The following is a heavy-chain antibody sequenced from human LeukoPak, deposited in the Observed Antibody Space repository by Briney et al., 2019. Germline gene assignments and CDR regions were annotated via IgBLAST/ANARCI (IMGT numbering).Heavy chain of an antibody. CDR1: GGSISSGSYY. D-gene: IGHD3-3*01. CDR2: IYTSGST. CDR3: ARETGTYYDFWSGSPYYYYYYMDV. V-gene: IGHV4-61*02. Sequence: PSQTLSLTCTVSGGSISSGSYYWSCIRQPAGKGLEWIGRIYTSGSTNYNPSLKSRVTISVDTSKNQFSLKLSSVTAADTAVYYCARETGTYYDFWSGSPYYYYYYMDVWGKGTTVTVSS. J-gene: IGHJ6*03.